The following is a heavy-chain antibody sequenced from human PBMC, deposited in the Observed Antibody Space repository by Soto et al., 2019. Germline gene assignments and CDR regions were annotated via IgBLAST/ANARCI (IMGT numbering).Heavy chain of an antibody. CDR2: INPNSGGT. CDR3: ARARAYCTNGVCYPGGMDV. V-gene: IGHV1-2*02. D-gene: IGHD2-8*01. CDR1: GYTFTGYY. J-gene: IGHJ6*02. Sequence: PSVKVSCKASGYTFTGYYMHWVRQAPGQGLEWMGWINPNSGGTNYAQKFQGRVTMTRDTSISTAYMELSRLRSDDTAVYYCARARAYCTNGVCYPGGMDVWGQGTTVTVSS.